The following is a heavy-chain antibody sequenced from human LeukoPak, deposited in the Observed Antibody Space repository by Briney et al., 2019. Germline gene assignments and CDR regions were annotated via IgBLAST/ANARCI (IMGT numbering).Heavy chain of an antibody. Sequence: GAPVQVSCKASGYIFTSYAMHWVRQAPGQRLEWMGWINAGNGNTKYSQKFQGRVTITRDTSASTVYMELSSLRSEDKAVYYCARDIDRVFNWFDPWGQGTLVTVSS. CDR1: GYIFTSYA. V-gene: IGHV1-3*01. J-gene: IGHJ5*02. D-gene: IGHD6-13*01. CDR3: ARDIDRVFNWFDP. CDR2: INAGNGNT.